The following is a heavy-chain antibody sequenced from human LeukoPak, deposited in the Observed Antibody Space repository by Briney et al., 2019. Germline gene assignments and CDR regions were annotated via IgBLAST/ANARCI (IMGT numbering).Heavy chain of an antibody. CDR3: ARERREWELGWFDP. D-gene: IGHD1-26*01. CDR1: GYSISSGYY. CDR2: IYHGGST. V-gene: IGHV4-38-2*02. J-gene: IGHJ5*02. Sequence: PSETLSLTCTVSGYSISSGYYWGWIRQSPGKGLEWIGSIYHGGSTYYNPSLRSRVIVSVDTSKNHFSLKLSSVTAADTAVYYCARERREWELGWFDPWGQGTLVTVSS.